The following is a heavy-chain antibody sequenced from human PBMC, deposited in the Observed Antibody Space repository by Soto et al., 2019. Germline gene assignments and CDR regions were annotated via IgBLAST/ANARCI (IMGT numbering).Heavy chain of an antibody. Sequence: GXSVKVYCSASGGTYRSYGINWVRQAPVQGLEWMGGIIPLFGTTNYAQKFQGRVTITADESTSTGYMELSSLRSEDTAVYYCARGVPYYYNSSGSPFDYWGQGTLVTVSS. J-gene: IGHJ4*02. CDR1: GGTYRSYG. CDR2: IIPLFGTT. D-gene: IGHD3-22*01. V-gene: IGHV1-69*01. CDR3: ARGVPYYYNSSGSPFDY.